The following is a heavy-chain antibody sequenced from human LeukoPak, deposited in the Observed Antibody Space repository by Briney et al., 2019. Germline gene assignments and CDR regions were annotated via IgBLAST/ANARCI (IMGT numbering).Heavy chain of an antibody. CDR1: GFIFSSYS. CDR3: TTAAYCSSTSCSEAVDYYYYGMDV. D-gene: IGHD2-2*01. J-gene: IGHJ6*02. Sequence: GGSLRLSCAASGFIFSSYSMNWVRQAPGKGLEWVSYISSSSKTIYYADSVKGRFTISRDNAKNSLYLQMNSLKTEDTAVYYCTTAAYCSSTSCSEAVDYYYYGMDVWGQGTTVTVSS. CDR2: ISSSSKTI. V-gene: IGHV3-48*01.